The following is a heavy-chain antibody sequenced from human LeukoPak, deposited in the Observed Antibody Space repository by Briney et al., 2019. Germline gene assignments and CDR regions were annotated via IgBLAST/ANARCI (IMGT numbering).Heavy chain of an antibody. V-gene: IGHV3-7*01. Sequence: GGSLRLSCVASGFTFSSSWMAWVRQAPGKGLQWVANINHDGSVKNYVGSVKGRFAISRVNAQNSFYLQMNSLETDDTAVYYCAKDSYSKGDYWGQGTLVTVSS. CDR1: GFTFSSSW. D-gene: IGHD4-11*01. J-gene: IGHJ4*02. CDR2: INHDGSVK. CDR3: AKDSYSKGDY.